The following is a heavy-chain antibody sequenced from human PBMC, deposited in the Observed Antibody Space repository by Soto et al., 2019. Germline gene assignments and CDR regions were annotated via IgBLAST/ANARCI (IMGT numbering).Heavy chain of an antibody. CDR3: ARFGSIAVTRFDY. CDR2: IYSSGST. D-gene: IGHD6-19*01. Sequence: QVQLQESGPGLVKPSETLSLTCTVSGGSISSYYWNWIRQPPGKGLEWIGYIYSSGSTNYNPSLKSRVTMSVDTAKTQFSLNLTSVTAADTAVYYCARFGSIAVTRFDYWGQGVLVTVSS. V-gene: IGHV4-59*08. J-gene: IGHJ4*02. CDR1: GGSISSYY.